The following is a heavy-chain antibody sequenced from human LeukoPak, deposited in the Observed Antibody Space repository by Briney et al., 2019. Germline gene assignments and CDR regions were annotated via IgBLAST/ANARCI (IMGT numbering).Heavy chain of an antibody. V-gene: IGHV3-23*01. CDR2: ISGSGGST. CDR3: AKDPESSSWYYFDC. Sequence: GGSLRLSCAASGFTFSSYAMSWLRQAPGKGLEWVSAISGSGGSTYYADSVKGRFTISRDNSKNTLYLQMNSLRAEDTAVYCCAKDPESSSWYYFDCWGQGTLVTVSS. D-gene: IGHD6-13*01. J-gene: IGHJ4*02. CDR1: GFTFSSYA.